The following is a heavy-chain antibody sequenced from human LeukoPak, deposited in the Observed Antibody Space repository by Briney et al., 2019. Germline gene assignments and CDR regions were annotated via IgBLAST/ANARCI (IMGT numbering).Heavy chain of an antibody. CDR1: GFTFGDYA. D-gene: IGHD3-3*01. CDR2: IRSKAYGGTT. Sequence: PGRSLRLSCTASGFTFGDYAMSWVRQAPGKGLEWVGFIRSKAYGGTTEYAASVKGRFTISRDDSKSIAYLQMNSLKTEDTAVYYCTRVRYYDFWSGYTYYFDYWGREPWSPSPQ. J-gene: IGHJ4*02. CDR3: TRVRYYDFWSGYTYYFDY. V-gene: IGHV3-49*04.